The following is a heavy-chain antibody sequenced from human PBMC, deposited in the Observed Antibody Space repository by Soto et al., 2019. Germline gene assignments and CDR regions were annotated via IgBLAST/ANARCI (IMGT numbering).Heavy chain of an antibody. D-gene: IGHD2-2*02. CDR3: AADGGYCSSTSCYMSYYYGMDV. J-gene: IGHJ6*02. V-gene: IGHV1-58*01. Sequence: SVKVSCKASGFTFTSSAVQWVRQARGQRLEWIGWIVVGSGNTNYAQKFQERVTITRDMSTSTAYMELSSLRSEDTAVYYRAADGGYCSSTSCYMSYYYGMDVWGQGTTVTVSS. CDR1: GFTFTSSA. CDR2: IVVGSGNT.